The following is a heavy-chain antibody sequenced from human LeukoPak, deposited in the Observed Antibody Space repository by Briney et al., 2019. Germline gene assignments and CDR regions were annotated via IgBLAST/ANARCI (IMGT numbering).Heavy chain of an antibody. Sequence: GGSLSLPCAPSGFSVSDYSISWIRQSPGKGPGGISYVMSGRGSTNYADSVKGRFTISRDNAKNSVALQLDGLRADDTAVYFCTRERRGSYYAFESWGQGTLVTVSS. CDR3: TRERRGSYYAFES. J-gene: IGHJ4*02. CDR2: VMSGRGST. V-gene: IGHV3-11*05. D-gene: IGHD3-16*01. CDR1: GFSVSDYS.